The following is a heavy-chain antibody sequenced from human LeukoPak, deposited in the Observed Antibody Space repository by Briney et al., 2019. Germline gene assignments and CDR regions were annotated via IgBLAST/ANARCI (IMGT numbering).Heavy chain of an antibody. D-gene: IGHD3-9*01. J-gene: IGHJ4*02. CDR1: GGSISSSSYY. V-gene: IGHV4-39*07. Sequence: SETLSLTCTVSGGSISSSSYYWSWIRQPPGKGLEWIGEINHSGSTNYNPSLKSRVTISVDTSKNQFSLKLSSVTAADTAVYYCARGVLLGYFDWLGIDYWGQGTLVTVSS. CDR3: ARGVLLGYFDWLGIDY. CDR2: INHSGST.